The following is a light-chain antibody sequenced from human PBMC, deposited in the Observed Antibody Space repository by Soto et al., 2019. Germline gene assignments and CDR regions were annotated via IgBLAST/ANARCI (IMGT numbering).Light chain of an antibody. CDR1: QSVSDNY. J-gene: IGKJ1*01. V-gene: IGKV3-20*01. Sequence: IVLTQSPGTLSLSPGERATLSCRASQSVSDNYLAWYQQKPGQAPRLLIYGASNRATGIPDRFSGSGSGTDFSLTISRLEPEDFAVYYGEQYGSSGTFGQGTKVDIK. CDR2: GAS. CDR3: EQYGSSGT.